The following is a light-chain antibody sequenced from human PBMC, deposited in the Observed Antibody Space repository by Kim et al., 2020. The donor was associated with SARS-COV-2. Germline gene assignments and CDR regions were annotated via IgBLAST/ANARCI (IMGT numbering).Light chain of an antibody. Sequence: QAGLTQPPSVSKGLRQTATLTCTEDSNNVGNEGAAWLQQHQGHPPKLLFYRNNDRPSGISERLSASRSGNTASLTITGLQPEDEADYYCSAWDYSVNAWVFGGGTQLTVL. J-gene: IGLJ3*02. V-gene: IGLV10-54*01. CDR2: RNN. CDR1: SNNVGNEG. CDR3: SAWDYSVNAWV.